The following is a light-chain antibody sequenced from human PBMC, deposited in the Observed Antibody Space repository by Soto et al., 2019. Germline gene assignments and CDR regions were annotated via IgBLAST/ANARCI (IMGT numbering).Light chain of an antibody. Sequence: QSALTQPRSVSGSPGQSVTISCTGTGSDVGGYNYVSWYQQYPGKAPKLMINDVTKRPSGVPDRFSGSKSGNTASLTISGLQAEDEADYYYCSYAGSYTLVFGGGTKLTVL. CDR3: CSYAGSYTLV. V-gene: IGLV2-11*01. CDR2: DVT. CDR1: GSDVGGYNY. J-gene: IGLJ2*01.